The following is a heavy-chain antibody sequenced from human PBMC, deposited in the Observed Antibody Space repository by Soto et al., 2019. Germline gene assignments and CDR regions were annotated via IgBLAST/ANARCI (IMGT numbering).Heavy chain of an antibody. CDR2: PRNKAYSFTT. J-gene: IGHJ4*02. CDR1: VFSFSDHY. CDR3: VTPIPSSKWSGFAS. V-gene: IGHV3-72*01. D-gene: IGHD6-13*01. Sequence: EVQLVESGVGLVRPGGSPRLSCAASVFSFSDHYMDWVRQAPGKGLEWVGRPRNKAYSFTTEYAPALKGRFTISRDDSEDSLSLQVNSLTPEYTALYYFVTPIPSSKWSGFASWGQGTLVNVSP.